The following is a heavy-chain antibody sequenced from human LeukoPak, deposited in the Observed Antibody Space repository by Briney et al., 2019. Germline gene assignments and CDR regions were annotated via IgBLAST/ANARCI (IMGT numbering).Heavy chain of an antibody. D-gene: IGHD3-22*01. CDR2: IRSKANSYAT. CDR3: TRDPYYYDSSGYADY. CDR1: GFTFSGSA. J-gene: IGHJ4*02. V-gene: IGHV3-73*01. Sequence: PGGSLRLSCAASGFTFSGSAMHWVRQAPGKGLEWVGRIRSKANSYATAYAASVKGRFTISRDDSKNTAYLQMNSLKTEDTAVYYGTRDPYYYDSSGYADYRGQGTLVTVSS.